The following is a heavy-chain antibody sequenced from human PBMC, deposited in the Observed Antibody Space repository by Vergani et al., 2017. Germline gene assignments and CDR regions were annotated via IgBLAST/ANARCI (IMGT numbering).Heavy chain of an antibody. CDR2: ISGSGGST. CDR1: GFALNRHA. J-gene: IGHJ4*02. CDR3: AKSGMAGGSWNLLSY. V-gene: IGHV3-23*04. D-gene: IGHD2-15*01. Sequence: VQLVESGGGVVQPGTSLRLSCVVSGFALNRHAMYWVRQAPGKGLEWVAAISGSGGSTYYADSVKGRFTISIDNSKNTLYLQMNSLRAEDTAVYYCAKSGMAGGSWNLLSYWDQGTLVTVSA.